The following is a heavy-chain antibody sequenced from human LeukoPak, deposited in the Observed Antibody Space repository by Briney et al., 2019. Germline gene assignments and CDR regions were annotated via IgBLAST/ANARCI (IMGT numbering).Heavy chain of an antibody. Sequence: GGSLRLSCAASGFSFNSDWMDWVRQAPGKGLEWVANIKHDGSEKNCLDSVKGRFTISRDNAQNSLYLQMNSLRAEDTAVYYCARDKAQDSVYYGMDVWGQGTTVTVSS. CDR2: IKHDGSEK. J-gene: IGHJ6*02. CDR1: GFSFNSDW. D-gene: IGHD6-6*01. V-gene: IGHV3-7*01. CDR3: ARDKAQDSVYYGMDV.